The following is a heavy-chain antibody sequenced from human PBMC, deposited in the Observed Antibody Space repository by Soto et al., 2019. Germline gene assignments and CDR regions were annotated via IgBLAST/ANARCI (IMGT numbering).Heavy chain of an antibody. CDR1: GYTFTSYY. CDR3: ARLTLTMVRGVITAFDI. V-gene: IGHV1-46*01. CDR2: ISPSGGST. D-gene: IGHD3-10*01. J-gene: IGHJ3*02. Sequence: ASVKVSCKASGYTFTSYYMHWVRQAPGQGLEWMGIISPSGGSTSYAQKFQGRVTMTRDTSTSTVYMELSSLRSEDTAVYYCARLTLTMVRGVITAFDIWGQGTMVTVSS.